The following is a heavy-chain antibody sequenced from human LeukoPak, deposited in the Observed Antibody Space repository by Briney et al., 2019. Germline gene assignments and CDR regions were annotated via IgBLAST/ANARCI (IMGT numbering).Heavy chain of an antibody. Sequence: GGSLRLSCAASGFTFSSYGMHWVRQAPGKGLEWVAVISYDGSNKYYADSVKGRFTISRDNSKNTLYLQMNSLRAEDTAVYYCAKDGNDSNGHGLGPYYYYGMDVWGQGTTVTVSS. J-gene: IGHJ6*02. V-gene: IGHV3-30*18. CDR2: ISYDGSNK. D-gene: IGHD3-22*01. CDR1: GFTFSSYG. CDR3: AKDGNDSNGHGLGPYYYYGMDV.